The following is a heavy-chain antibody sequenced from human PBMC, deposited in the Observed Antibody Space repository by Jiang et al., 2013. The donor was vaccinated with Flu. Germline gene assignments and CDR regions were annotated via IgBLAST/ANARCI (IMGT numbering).Heavy chain of an antibody. Sequence: NYAHKFQGRFTVTRDTSTSTAYMELRSLRSDDTAIYYCARDGYNWGFFDHWGQGTPVIVSS. CDR3: ARDGYNWGFFDH. V-gene: IGHV1-18*01. D-gene: IGHD1-1*01. J-gene: IGHJ4*02.